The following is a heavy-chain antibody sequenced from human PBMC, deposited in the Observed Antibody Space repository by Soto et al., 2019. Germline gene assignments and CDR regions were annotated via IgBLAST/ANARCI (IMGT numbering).Heavy chain of an antibody. CDR3: ARGTMVATFDY. CDR2: INHSGST. CDR1: GGSFSGYY. D-gene: IGHD5-12*01. J-gene: IGHJ4*02. Sequence: QVQLQQWGAGLLKPSETLSLTCAVYGGSFSGYYWSWIRQPPGKGLEWIGEINHSGSTNYNPSLKSRVTISVDTAKNQFPLKLSSVTAADTAVYYCARGTMVATFDYWGQGTLVTVSS. V-gene: IGHV4-34*01.